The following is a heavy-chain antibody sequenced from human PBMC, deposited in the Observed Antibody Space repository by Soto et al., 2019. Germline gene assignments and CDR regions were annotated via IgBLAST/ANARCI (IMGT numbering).Heavy chain of an antibody. CDR3: ARGGHDSSGYYSGNAFDI. V-gene: IGHV1-18*01. CDR2: ISAYNGNT. J-gene: IGHJ3*02. CDR1: GYTFTSYG. Sequence: SVKVSCKASGYTFTSYGISWVRQAPGQGLEWMGWISAYNGNTNYAQKLQGRVTMTTDTSTSTAYMELRSLRSDDTAVYYCARGGHDSSGYYSGNAFDIWGQGTMVTVSS. D-gene: IGHD3-22*01.